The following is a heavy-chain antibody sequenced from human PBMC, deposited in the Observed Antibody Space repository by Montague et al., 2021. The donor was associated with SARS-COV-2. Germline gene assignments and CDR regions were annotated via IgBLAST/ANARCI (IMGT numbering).Heavy chain of an antibody. J-gene: IGHJ6*02. V-gene: IGHV3-66*02. Sequence: SLRLSCAASGLTVSSNYMSWVRQAPGKGLEWVSVIYSGGSTYYADSVKGRFTISRDNSKNTLYLQMNSLKDEDTAVYYCARDSYGMDVWGQGTTVTVSS. CDR2: IYSGGST. CDR3: ARDSYGMDV. CDR1: GLTVSSNY.